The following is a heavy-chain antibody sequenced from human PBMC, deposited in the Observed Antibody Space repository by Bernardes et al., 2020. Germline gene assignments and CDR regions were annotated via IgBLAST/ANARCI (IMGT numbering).Heavy chain of an antibody. J-gene: IGHJ6*02. CDR2: INHSGST. CDR3: ARIAVAGSGMDV. V-gene: IGHV4-34*01. Sequence: TLSLTCAVYGGSFSGYYWSWIRQPPGKGLEWIGEINHSGSTNYNPSLKSRVTISVDTSKNQFSLKLSSVTAADTAVYYCARIAVAGSGMDVWGQGTTVTVSS. CDR1: GGSFSGYY. D-gene: IGHD6-19*01.